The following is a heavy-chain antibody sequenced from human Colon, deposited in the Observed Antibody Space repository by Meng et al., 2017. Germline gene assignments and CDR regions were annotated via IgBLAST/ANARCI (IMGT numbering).Heavy chain of an antibody. Sequence: LHGPAPRLVRPSETWSLPCPLSGGSVSSPSYDWSWIRQTPGKGLEWIGYVYYTGSANYNPSLKSRVTISVDTSKNHFSLNLTSVTAADTAVYYCARGRGSYSSIDFWGQGTLVTVSS. D-gene: IGHD1-26*01. CDR2: VYYTGSA. CDR3: ARGRGSYSSIDF. CDR1: GGSVSSPSYD. J-gene: IGHJ4*02. V-gene: IGHV4-61*03.